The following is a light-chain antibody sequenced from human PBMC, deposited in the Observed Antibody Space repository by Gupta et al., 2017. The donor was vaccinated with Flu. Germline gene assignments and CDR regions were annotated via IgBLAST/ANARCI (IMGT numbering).Light chain of an antibody. CDR1: HSISSW. CDR3: QQYNSQLTRT. V-gene: IGKV1-5*03. J-gene: IGKJ1*01. Sequence: TPASSVADRLTISGRASHSISSWLAWYQQKPAKAPKLLLYKESSLGSGVPSRFSGSGCWTEFSIIISSRLQDDFAGDYCQQYNSQLTRTFGQGTKVEIK. CDR2: KES.